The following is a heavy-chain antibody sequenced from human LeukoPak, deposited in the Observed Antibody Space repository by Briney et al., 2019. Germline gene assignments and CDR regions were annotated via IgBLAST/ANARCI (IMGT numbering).Heavy chain of an antibody. D-gene: IGHD2-2*01. CDR2: INHSGST. V-gene: IGHV4-34*01. CDR1: GGSFSGYY. CDR3: ARGLGSSTSRPPPENWFDP. J-gene: IGHJ5*02. Sequence: PSETLSLTCAVYGGSFSGYYWSWIRQPPGKGLEWIGEINHSGSTNYNPSLKSRVTISVDTSKNQFSLKLSSVTAGDTAVYYCARGLGSSTSRPPPENWFDPWGQGTLVTVSS.